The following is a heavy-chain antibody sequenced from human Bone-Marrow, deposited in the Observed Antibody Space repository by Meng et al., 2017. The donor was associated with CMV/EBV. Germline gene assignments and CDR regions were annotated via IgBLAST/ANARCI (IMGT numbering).Heavy chain of an antibody. V-gene: IGHV3-48*04. J-gene: IGHJ4*02. D-gene: IGHD2-21*01. CDR3: ARDYYYFDY. CDR2: ISSSGSTI. CDR1: GFTFSSYG. Sequence: GEYLKISCAASGFTFSSYGMHWVRQAPGKGLEWVAYISSSGSTIYYADSVKGRFTISRDNAKNSLYLQMTSLRAEDTAVYYCARDYYYFDYWGQGTLVTVSS.